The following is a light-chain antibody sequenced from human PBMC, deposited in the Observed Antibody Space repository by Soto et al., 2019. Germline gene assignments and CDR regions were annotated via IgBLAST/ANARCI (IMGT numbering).Light chain of an antibody. CDR1: SSDVGSYNL. V-gene: IGLV2-23*03. Sequence: SCTGTSSDVGSYNLVSWYQQHPGKAPKLMIYKGSKRPSGVSNRFSGSKTGKTASLTISGLQAEAVADFCFCLYACSSPFDVVFGGGSKLTVL. CDR2: KGS. J-gene: IGLJ2*01. CDR3: CLYACSSPFDVV.